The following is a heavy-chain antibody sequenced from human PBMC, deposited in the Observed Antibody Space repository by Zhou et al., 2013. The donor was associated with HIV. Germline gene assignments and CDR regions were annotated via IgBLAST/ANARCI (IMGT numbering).Heavy chain of an antibody. CDR3: ARDIPILSVTTLDY. Sequence: QVQLVQSGAEVKKPGASVKVSCKASGYTLTDYYMHWVRQAPGQGLEWMGWMAPNSDVTKYAQKFQGRVTMTRDTSVSTAYMELSRLRSDDTAVYYCARDIPILSVTTLDYWGQGTLVTVSS. J-gene: IGHJ4*02. D-gene: IGHD4-4*01. CDR2: MAPNSDVT. V-gene: IGHV1-2*02. CDR1: GYTLTDYY.